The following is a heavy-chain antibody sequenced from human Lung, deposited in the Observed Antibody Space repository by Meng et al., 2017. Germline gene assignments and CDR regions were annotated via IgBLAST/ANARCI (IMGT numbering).Heavy chain of an antibody. CDR1: GGSFSTHT. Sequence: QVQLVQSGAEVKKPGSSVKFACKTSGGSFSTHTFSWVRQAPGQGLEWMGGLIAVFDKTKAAPRFQDRVTFTADESTSTAYMELSSLTFDDTAVYFCARGRRNEPLFDYWGQGTLVTVSS. J-gene: IGHJ4*02. D-gene: IGHD1-14*01. CDR2: LIAVFDKT. CDR3: ARGRRNEPLFDY. V-gene: IGHV1-69*13.